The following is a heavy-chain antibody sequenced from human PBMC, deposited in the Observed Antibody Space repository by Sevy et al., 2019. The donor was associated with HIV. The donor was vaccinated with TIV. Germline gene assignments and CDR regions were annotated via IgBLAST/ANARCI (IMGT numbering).Heavy chain of an antibody. CDR2: IIPIFGTA. Sequence: ASVKVSCKASGGTFSSYAISWVRQAPGQGLEWMGGIIPIFGTANYAQKFQGRVTITADESTSTAYMELGSLRSEDTAVYYCARDRGYCSSTSCQVYYYYGMDVWGQGTTVTVSS. CDR3: ARDRGYCSSTSCQVYYYYGMDV. J-gene: IGHJ6*02. CDR1: GGTFSSYA. V-gene: IGHV1-69*13. D-gene: IGHD2-2*01.